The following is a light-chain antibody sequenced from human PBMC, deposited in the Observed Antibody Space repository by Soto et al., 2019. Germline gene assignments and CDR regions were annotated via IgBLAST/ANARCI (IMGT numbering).Light chain of an antibody. CDR2: GAS. Sequence: DSVLAESPGTVSLSAGERARLSVRAIQSVRSTSLAWYQQKPGQAPRLLIYGASSRATGIPDRLSGGGSGTDFILTIRRLEPDDFAVYYCQHYGSSPPINFGQGTRLEIK. CDR1: QSVRSTS. CDR3: QHYGSSPPIN. V-gene: IGKV3-20*01. J-gene: IGKJ5*01.